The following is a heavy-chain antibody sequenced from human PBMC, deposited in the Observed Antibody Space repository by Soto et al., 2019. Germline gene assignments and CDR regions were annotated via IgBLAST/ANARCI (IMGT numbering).Heavy chain of an antibody. V-gene: IGHV4-30-2*01. D-gene: IGHD3-22*01. CDR1: GGSISSGGYS. Sequence: PSETLSLTCAVSGGSISSGGYSGSWIRQPPGKGLEWIGYIYHSGSTYYNPSLKSRVTISVDRSKNQFSLKLSSVTAADTAVYYCARVLHYSSGYYFDYWGQGTLVTVSS. CDR2: IYHSGST. J-gene: IGHJ4*02. CDR3: ARVLHYSSGYYFDY.